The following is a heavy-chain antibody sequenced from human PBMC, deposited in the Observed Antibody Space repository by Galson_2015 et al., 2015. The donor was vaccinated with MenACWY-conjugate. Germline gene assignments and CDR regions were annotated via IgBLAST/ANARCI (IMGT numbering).Heavy chain of an antibody. Sequence: SLRLSCAASGFTFSSYAMHWVRQAPGKGLEWVAVISYDGSNKYYADSVKGRLTISGDNSKNTLYLQMNSLTAEDTAVYYCAGTNYYGSGSYPTEFDYWGQGTLVTVSA. CDR1: GFTFSSYA. CDR2: ISYDGSNK. D-gene: IGHD3-10*01. V-gene: IGHV3-30*04. CDR3: AGTNYYGSGSYPTEFDY. J-gene: IGHJ4*02.